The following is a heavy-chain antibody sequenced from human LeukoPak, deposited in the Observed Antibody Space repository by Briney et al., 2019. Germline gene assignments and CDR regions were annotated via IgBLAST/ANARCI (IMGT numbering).Heavy chain of an antibody. J-gene: IGHJ3*02. Sequence: LEWTGGIIPIFGTANYAQKFQGRVTITTDEPTHTAYMELSSLRFEDTAVYYCASPWVGVRPSKYYYDSSGYYPGAFDIWGQGTMVTVSS. D-gene: IGHD3-22*01. CDR3: ASPWVGVRPSKYYYDSSGYYPGAFDI. CDR2: IIPIFGTA. V-gene: IGHV1-69*05.